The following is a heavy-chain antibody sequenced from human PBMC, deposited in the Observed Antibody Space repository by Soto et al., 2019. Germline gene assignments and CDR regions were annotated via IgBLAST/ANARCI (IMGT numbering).Heavy chain of an antibody. V-gene: IGHV1-69*12. Sequence: QVQLVQSGAEVKKPGSSVKVSCKASGGTFSSYAISWVRQAPGQGLEWMGGIIPIFGTANYAQQFQGRVTITADEYTSTAYIELSSLRSEDTAVYYCASGDDYGDYPFDYWGQGTLVTVSS. CDR1: GGTFSSYA. CDR3: ASGDDYGDYPFDY. J-gene: IGHJ4*02. CDR2: IIPIFGTA. D-gene: IGHD4-17*01.